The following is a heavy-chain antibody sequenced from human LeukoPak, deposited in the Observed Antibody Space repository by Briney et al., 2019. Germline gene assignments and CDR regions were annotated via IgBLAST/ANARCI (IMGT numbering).Heavy chain of an antibody. CDR3: ARHRYSSGWSDYDY. CDR1: GGSISSYY. CDR2: IYYNGST. Sequence: ASETLSLTCTASGGSISSYYWTWIRQPPEKGLEWIGYIYYNGSTRYNPSLESRVTISVDTSKNQFSLKLSSVTAADTAVYYCARHRYSSGWSDYDYWGQGILVTVSS. V-gene: IGHV4-59*08. D-gene: IGHD6-19*01. J-gene: IGHJ4*02.